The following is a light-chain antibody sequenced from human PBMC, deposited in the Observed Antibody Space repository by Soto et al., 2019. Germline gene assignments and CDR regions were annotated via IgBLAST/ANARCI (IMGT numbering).Light chain of an antibody. CDR3: QQYGSSPPIT. Sequence: EIVLTQSPGTLSLSPGETATLSCRASQSLTSSYLAWYQQRPGQAPRLLIYGASSRATGIRDRFSGSGSGTDFTLTISRLEPEDFAVYYCQQYGSSPPITFGQGTRLEIK. CDR2: GAS. V-gene: IGKV3-20*01. CDR1: QSLTSSY. J-gene: IGKJ5*01.